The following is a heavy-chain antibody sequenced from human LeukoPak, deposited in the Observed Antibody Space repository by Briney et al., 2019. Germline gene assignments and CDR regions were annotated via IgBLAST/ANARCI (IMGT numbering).Heavy chain of an antibody. Sequence: ASVKVSCKVSGYTFTDYYMHWVQQAPGKGLEWMGLVDPEDGETIYAEKFQGRVTITADTSTDTAYMGLSSLRSEDTAVYYCARPRRSRGYGDNYYFDYWGQGTLVTVSS. D-gene: IGHD4-17*01. CDR1: GYTFTDYY. J-gene: IGHJ4*02. CDR3: ARPRRSRGYGDNYYFDY. CDR2: VDPEDGET. V-gene: IGHV1-69-2*01.